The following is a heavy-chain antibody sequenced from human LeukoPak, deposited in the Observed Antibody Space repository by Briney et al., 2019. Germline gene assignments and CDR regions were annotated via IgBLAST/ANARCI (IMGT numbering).Heavy chain of an antibody. Sequence: ASEKVSCKASRYTFTSYAMHWVRQAPGQRLEWIGWINAGNGNTKYSQKLQGRVTITRITSASTAYMELSSLRSEDMAVYDCARGIRLAYWGQGTLVTVSS. CDR2: INAGNGNT. D-gene: IGHD5-18*01. J-gene: IGHJ4*02. CDR3: ARGIRLAY. V-gene: IGHV1-3*01. CDR1: RYTFTSYA.